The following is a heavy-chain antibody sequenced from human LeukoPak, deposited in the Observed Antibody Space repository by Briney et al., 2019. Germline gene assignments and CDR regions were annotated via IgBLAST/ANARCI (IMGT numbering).Heavy chain of an antibody. J-gene: IGHJ4*02. D-gene: IGHD3-9*01. V-gene: IGHV3-23*01. CDR2: ISRSGGST. Sequence: GGSLRLSCAASGFTFSSYAMSWVRQAPGKGLEWVSGISRSGGSTYYADSVKGRLTISRDNSKSTLYLQMNSRRAEDTATYYCARSPYYDILAGFYYYFDYWGQGTLVTVSS. CDR1: GFTFSSYA. CDR3: ARSPYYDILAGFYYYFDY.